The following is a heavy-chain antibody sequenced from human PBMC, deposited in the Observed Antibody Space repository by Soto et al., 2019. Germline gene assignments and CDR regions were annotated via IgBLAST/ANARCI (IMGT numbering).Heavy chain of an antibody. CDR3: AREGSYYGSGYGTDV. J-gene: IGHJ6*02. CDR1: GYTFTSYA. D-gene: IGHD3-10*01. CDR2: INAGNGNT. V-gene: IGHV1-3*01. Sequence: QVQLVQSGAEVKKPGASVKVSCKASGYTFTSYAMHWVRQAPGQRLEWMGWINAGNGNTKYSQKFQGRVTITRDTSGSTADMGLSSLGSEDTAVYYCAREGSYYGSGYGTDVWGQGTTVTGSS.